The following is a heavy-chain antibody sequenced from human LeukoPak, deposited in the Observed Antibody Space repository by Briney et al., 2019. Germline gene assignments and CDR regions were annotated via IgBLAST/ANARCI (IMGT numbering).Heavy chain of an antibody. CDR2: NIPIFGTA. CDR1: GGTFSSYA. V-gene: IGHV1-69*13. CDR3: ATGIAVAGTGGSDY. Sequence: ASVKVSCKASGGTFSSYAISWVRQAPGRGLEWMGGNIPIFGTANYAQKFQGRVTITADESTSTAYMELSSLRSEDTAVYYCATGIAVAGTGGSDYWGQGTLVTVPS. D-gene: IGHD6-19*01. J-gene: IGHJ4*02.